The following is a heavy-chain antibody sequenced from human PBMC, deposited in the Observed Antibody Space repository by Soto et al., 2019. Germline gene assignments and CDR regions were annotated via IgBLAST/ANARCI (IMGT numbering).Heavy chain of an antibody. D-gene: IGHD6-6*01. J-gene: IGHJ6*02. V-gene: IGHV5-51*01. CDR1: GYSFTSYW. Sequence: GESLKTSCKGAGYSFTSYWIGWVRQMPGKGLGWMGIIYSGDSVTRYSPSFQGQVTISAEKSISTAYLQWNSTKASDTAMYCCARAGGICARRVEEGYYDYCFDLWGQGTTVTVSS. CDR2: IYSGDSVT. CDR3: ARAGGICARRVEEGYYDYCFDL.